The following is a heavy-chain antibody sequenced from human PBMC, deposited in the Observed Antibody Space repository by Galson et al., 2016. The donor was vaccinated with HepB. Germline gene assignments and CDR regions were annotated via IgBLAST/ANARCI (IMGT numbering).Heavy chain of an antibody. CDR2: IYFTGRT. J-gene: IGHJ4*02. D-gene: IGHD1-1*01. CDR1: GVSISNEDYY. Sequence: LSLTCAVSGVSISNEDYYWSWLRQPPGKGLECIGYIYFTGRTYSNPSLKSRLSMSFDTSKNELSLKLNSVTAADTAVYYCAREGRFHWDDGNVGYWGQGTLVSVSS. V-gene: IGHV4-30-4*01. CDR3: AREGRFHWDDGNVGY.